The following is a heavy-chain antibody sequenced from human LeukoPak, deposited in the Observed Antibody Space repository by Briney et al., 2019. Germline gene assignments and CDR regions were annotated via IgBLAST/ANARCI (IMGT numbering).Heavy chain of an antibody. D-gene: IGHD6-13*01. CDR3: ASGGLAAAAASFAFDI. CDR1: GGTFSSYA. Sequence: SVKVSCKASGGTFSSYAISWVRQAPGQGLEWMGRIIPILGIANYAQKFQGRVTITADKSTSTAYMELSSLRSEDTAVYYCASGGLAAAAASFAFDIWGQGTMVTVSS. V-gene: IGHV1-69*04. CDR2: IIPILGIA. J-gene: IGHJ3*02.